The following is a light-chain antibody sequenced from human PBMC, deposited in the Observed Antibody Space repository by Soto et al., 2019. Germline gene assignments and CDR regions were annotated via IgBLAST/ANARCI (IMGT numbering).Light chain of an antibody. CDR3: QTWDTGIQV. J-gene: IGLJ2*01. CDR1: SGHSTYT. V-gene: IGLV4-69*01. Sequence: QPALTQSPSASASPGASVKLTCTLSSGHSTYTIAWHQQHPGKGPRYLMRLKNDGSHTKGDGIPDRFSGSSFGAERYLTISSLQSEDEADYYCQTWDTGIQVFGAGTKVTVL. CDR2: LKNDGSH.